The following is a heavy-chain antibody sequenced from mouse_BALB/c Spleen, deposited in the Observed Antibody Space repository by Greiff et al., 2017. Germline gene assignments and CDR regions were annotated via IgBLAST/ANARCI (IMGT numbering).Heavy chain of an antibody. V-gene: IGHV1-54*01. Sequence: QVQLQQSGAELVRPGTSVKVSCKASGYAFTNYLIEWVKQRPGQGLAWIGVINPGSGGTNYNEKFKGKATLTADKSSSTAYMQLSSLTSDDSAVYFCARRGDGYYGYWGQGTTLTVSS. J-gene: IGHJ2*01. CDR1: GYAFTNYL. CDR3: ARRGDGYYGY. CDR2: INPGSGGT. D-gene: IGHD2-3*01.